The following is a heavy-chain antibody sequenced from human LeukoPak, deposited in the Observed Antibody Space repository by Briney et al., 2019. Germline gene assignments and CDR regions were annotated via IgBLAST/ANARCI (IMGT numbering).Heavy chain of an antibody. Sequence: SETLSLTCTVSGGSIRSYHWSWIRQPPGEGLEWIGYIYYSGSTNYNPSLKSRVTISVDTSKNQFSLKLSSVTAADTAVYYCARDPPYDSSGSNDAFDIWGQGTMVTVSS. CDR2: IYYSGST. CDR1: GGSIRSYH. J-gene: IGHJ3*02. D-gene: IGHD3-22*01. CDR3: ARDPPYDSSGSNDAFDI. V-gene: IGHV4-59*01.